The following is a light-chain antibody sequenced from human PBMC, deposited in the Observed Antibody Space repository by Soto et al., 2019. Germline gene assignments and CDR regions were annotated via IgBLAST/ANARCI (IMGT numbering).Light chain of an antibody. V-gene: IGKV3-20*01. J-gene: IGKJ5*01. Sequence: EIVLTQSPGTLSLSPGERATLSCRARQRLSSSYLAWYQQKPGQDPRLLIYGASSRATGIPDNFSGSGSGTDFTLSISRLESEYLEVYYCQQYGTSSTVGRGTRLE. CDR3: QQYGTSST. CDR2: GAS. CDR1: QRLSSSY.